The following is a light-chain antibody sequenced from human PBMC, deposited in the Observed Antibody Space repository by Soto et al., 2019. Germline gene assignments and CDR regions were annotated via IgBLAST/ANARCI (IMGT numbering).Light chain of an antibody. V-gene: IGKV2-24*01. CDR1: QSLVHSDGNTY. Sequence: DIVMTQTPLSSRVTLGQPASISCRSSQSLVHSDGNTYLNWLHQRPGQPPRLLLYKISNRFFGVPDRFSGSGAGTHFTLTINRVEAEDVGVYYSMQATQPTWTFGQGTKVDIK. CDR3: MQATQPTWT. J-gene: IGKJ1*01. CDR2: KIS.